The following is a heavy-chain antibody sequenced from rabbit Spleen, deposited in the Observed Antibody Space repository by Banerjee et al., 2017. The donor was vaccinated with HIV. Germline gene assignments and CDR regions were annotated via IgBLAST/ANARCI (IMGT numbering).Heavy chain of an antibody. V-gene: IGHV1S40*01. J-gene: IGHJ4*01. Sequence: QSLEESGGGLVKPGGTLTLTCKPSGFSLFHYWMCWVRQAPGKGLEWISCIAGSSSGFTYSATWAKGRFTCSKTSSTTVTLQMTSLTVADTATYFCARGGGLWGPGTLVTVS. CDR2: IAGSSSGFT. CDR3: ARGGGL. CDR1: GFSLFHYW.